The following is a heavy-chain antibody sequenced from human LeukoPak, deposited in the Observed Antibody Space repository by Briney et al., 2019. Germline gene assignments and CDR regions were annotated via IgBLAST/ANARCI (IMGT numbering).Heavy chain of an antibody. D-gene: IGHD5-12*01. J-gene: IGHJ4*02. CDR2: TYYRSKWYN. CDR1: GDSVSSNSAA. CDR3: ARVGSVDIVAWFFDY. Sequence: SQTLSLTCAISGDSVSSNSAAWNWIRQSPSRGLEWLGRTYYRSKWYNDYAVSVKSRITINPDTSKNQSSLQLDSVTPEDTAVYYCARVGSVDIVAWFFDYWGQGTLVTVSS. V-gene: IGHV6-1*01.